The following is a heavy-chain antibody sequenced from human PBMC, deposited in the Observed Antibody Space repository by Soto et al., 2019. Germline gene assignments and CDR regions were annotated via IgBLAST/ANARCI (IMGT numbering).Heavy chain of an antibody. V-gene: IGHV1-2*04. CDR1: GYSFTDYH. D-gene: IGHD2-8*01. Sequence: QIQLVQSGGEVKKPGASVKVSCKASGYSFTDYHIHWVRQAPGQGLEWLGRINPKSGGTSTAQKFQGWVTMTTDTSISTASMELTRLTSDDTAIYYCARGDSTDCSNGVCSFFYNHDMDVWGQGTTVTVSS. CDR3: ARGDSTDCSNGVCSFFYNHDMDV. J-gene: IGHJ6*02. CDR2: INPKSGGT.